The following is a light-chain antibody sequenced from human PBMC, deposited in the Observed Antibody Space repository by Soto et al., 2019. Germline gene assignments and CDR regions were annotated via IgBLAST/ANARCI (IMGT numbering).Light chain of an antibody. Sequence: EIVLTQSPGTLSLSPGERATLSCRASQSVSSTYLAWYQHKPGQAPRLLIYDTSSRAAGIPDRFSGSGSATDFTLTISRLEPKGFAVYYCQQYGRTPYTFGQGTKLDIK. J-gene: IGKJ2*01. CDR1: QSVSSTY. V-gene: IGKV3-20*01. CDR3: QQYGRTPYT. CDR2: DTS.